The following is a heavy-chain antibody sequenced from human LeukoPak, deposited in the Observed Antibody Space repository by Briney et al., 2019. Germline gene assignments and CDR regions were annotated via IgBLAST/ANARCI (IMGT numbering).Heavy chain of an antibody. CDR3: ARGVEGRGPGYRGYDRALSDK. D-gene: IGHD5-12*01. V-gene: IGHV3-53*01. CDR1: GFIMSNNY. Sequence: GGSLRLSCAASGFIMSNNYMSWVRQAPGKGPEWVSVIYDGGITYYTDSVKGRFTISRDNEKNALYLQMNSLRVEDTAVYYCARGVEGRGPGYRGYDRALSDKWGQGTLVIVSS. CDR2: IYDGGIT. J-gene: IGHJ4*02.